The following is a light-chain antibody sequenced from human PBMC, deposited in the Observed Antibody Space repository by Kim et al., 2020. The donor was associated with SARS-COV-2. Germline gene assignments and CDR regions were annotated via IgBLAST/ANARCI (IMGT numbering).Light chain of an antibody. CDR2: DAS. V-gene: IGKV1-13*02. Sequence: ASVGDRVTITCRARQGIGRALGWYQQKPGKAPKLVIYDASTLQSGVPSRFSGSGSGTDFTLTISSLQADDFATYYCQQFSIHPLTFGQGTRLEIK. CDR1: QGIGRA. J-gene: IGKJ5*01. CDR3: QQFSIHPLT.